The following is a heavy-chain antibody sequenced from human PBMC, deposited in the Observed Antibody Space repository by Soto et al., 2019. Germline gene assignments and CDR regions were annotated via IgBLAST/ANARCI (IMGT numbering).Heavy chain of an antibody. CDR3: AKWGGTNYHYNGMDV. CDR1: GLTLSSFA. J-gene: IGHJ6*02. Sequence: QPGGSLRLSCAASGLTLSSFAMSWVRQAPGKGLECVSFISVSGGRTYYADSVKGRFTISRDKSKNTLYLQMNSLRAEDSAIYYCAKWGGTNYHYNGMDVWGQGTTVTVSS. CDR2: ISVSGGRT. D-gene: IGHD1-26*01. V-gene: IGHV3-23*01.